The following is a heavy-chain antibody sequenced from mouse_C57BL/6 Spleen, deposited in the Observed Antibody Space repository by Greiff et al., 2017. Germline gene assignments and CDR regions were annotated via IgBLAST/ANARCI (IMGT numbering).Heavy chain of an antibody. J-gene: IGHJ2*01. CDR3: ARGEYGSTTRSDY. V-gene: IGHV1-55*01. CDR2: IYPGSGST. D-gene: IGHD5-1*01. Sequence: QVQLQQPGAELVKPGASVKMSCKASGYTFTSYWITWVKQRPGQGLEWIGDIYPGSGSTNYNEKFKSKATLTVDTSSSTAYMQLSSLTSEDSAVXYCARGEYGSTTRSDYWGQGTTLTVSS. CDR1: GYTFTSYW.